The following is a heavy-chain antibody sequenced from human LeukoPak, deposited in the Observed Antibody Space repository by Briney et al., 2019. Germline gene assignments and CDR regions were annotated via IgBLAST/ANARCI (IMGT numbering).Heavy chain of an antibody. CDR3: VKNGWLGY. CDR2: ISTSGDST. CDR1: GFTFSSQN. D-gene: IGHD6-19*01. J-gene: IGHJ4*02. Sequence: GGSLRLSCAASGFTFSSQNMNWARRAPGKGLEWVAYISTSGDSTKYADSVEGRFTISRDNAENSLYLLMNSLRVEDTAVYYGVKNGWLGYWGQGILVTVSS. V-gene: IGHV3-21*06.